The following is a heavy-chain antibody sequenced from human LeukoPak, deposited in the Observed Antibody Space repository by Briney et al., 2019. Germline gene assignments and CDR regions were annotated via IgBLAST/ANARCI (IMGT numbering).Heavy chain of an antibody. Sequence: SETLSLTCTVSGGSISSSSYYWGWIRQPPGKGLEWIGSIYYSGSTYYNPSLKSRVTISVDTSKNQFSLKLSSVTDADTAVYYCARVNWVSDFWSGGGAFDIWGQGTIVTVSS. D-gene: IGHD3-3*01. V-gene: IGHV4-39*07. CDR2: IYYSGST. CDR1: GGSISSSSYY. CDR3: ARVNWVSDFWSGGGAFDI. J-gene: IGHJ3*02.